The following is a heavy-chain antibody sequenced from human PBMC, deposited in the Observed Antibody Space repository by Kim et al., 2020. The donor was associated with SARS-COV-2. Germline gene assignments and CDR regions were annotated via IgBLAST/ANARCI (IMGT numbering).Heavy chain of an antibody. CDR1: GYTFSNNG. Sequence: ASVKVSCKASGYTFSNNGMHWVRQAPGQRLEWMGWINTNGGGTNYSQKFQGRLTMTRDTSTSATYLELSSLRSDDTAVYNCARGGHFSTSGRGFPFEGWG. CDR2: INTNGGGT. J-gene: IGHJ3*01. D-gene: IGHD3-3*02. V-gene: IGHV1-2*02. CDR3: ARGGHFSTSGRGFPFEG.